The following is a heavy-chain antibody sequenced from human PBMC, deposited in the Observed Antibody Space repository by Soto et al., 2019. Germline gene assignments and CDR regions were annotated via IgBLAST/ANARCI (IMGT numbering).Heavy chain of an antibody. CDR1: GGTFSSYA. Sequence: QVQLVQSGAEVKKPGSSVKVSCKASGGTFSSYAISWVRQAPGQGLEWMGGSIPIFGTANYAQKFQGRVTITADESTSTAYMELSSPRSEDTAVYYCARHVPAAGYYYGMDVWGQGTTVTVSS. J-gene: IGHJ6*02. CDR3: ARHVPAAGYYYGMDV. D-gene: IGHD2-2*01. V-gene: IGHV1-69*12. CDR2: SIPIFGTA.